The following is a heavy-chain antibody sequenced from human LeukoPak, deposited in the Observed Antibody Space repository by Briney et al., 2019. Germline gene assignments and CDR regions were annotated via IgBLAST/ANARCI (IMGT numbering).Heavy chain of an antibody. V-gene: IGHV3-30*02. Sequence: PGGSLRLSCGASGIIFSSYGMHWVRQAPGKGLEWVAFIRYDGSNKYYADSVKGRFTISRDNSKNSLYLQMNSLRAEDTAVYYCATGVATVANGWFDPWGQGTLVTVSS. D-gene: IGHD5-12*01. J-gene: IGHJ5*02. CDR2: IRYDGSNK. CDR3: ATGVATVANGWFDP. CDR1: GIIFSSYG.